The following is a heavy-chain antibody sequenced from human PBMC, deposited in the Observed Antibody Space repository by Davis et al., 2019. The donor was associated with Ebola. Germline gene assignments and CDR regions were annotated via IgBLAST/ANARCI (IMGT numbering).Heavy chain of an antibody. CDR1: GYSISSGYY. CDR3: ASVGYCISNSCYTGSNWFDP. D-gene: IGHD2-2*02. Sequence: SETLSLTCTVSGYSISSGYYLGWIRQPPGKGLEWIGSIYHSGSTYYNPSLKSRVAISVDTSKNQFSLKLRSVTAADTAVYYCASVGYCISNSCYTGSNWFDPWGQGTLVTVSS. CDR2: IYHSGST. J-gene: IGHJ5*02. V-gene: IGHV4-38-2*02.